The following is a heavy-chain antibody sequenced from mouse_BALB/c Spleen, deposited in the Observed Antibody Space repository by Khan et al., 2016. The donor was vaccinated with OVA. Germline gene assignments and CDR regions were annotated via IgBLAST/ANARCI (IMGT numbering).Heavy chain of an antibody. CDR2: IYPGDGST. CDR3: AREGLRGGSMDY. CDR1: GYTFTSYD. D-gene: IGHD2-4*01. V-gene: IGHV1S56*01. Sequence: QVQLKESGPELVKPGALVKISCKASGYTFTSYDINWVRQRPGPGLEWIGWIYPGDGSTEYNEKFKGKATLPADKSSSTAYMQLSSLTSETSAVYFCAREGLRGGSMDYWGQGTSVTVSS. J-gene: IGHJ4*01.